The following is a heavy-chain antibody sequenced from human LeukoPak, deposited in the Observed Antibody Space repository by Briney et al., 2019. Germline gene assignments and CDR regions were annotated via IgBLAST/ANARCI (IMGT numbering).Heavy chain of an antibody. CDR3: ARAGDYGDYVGWFDP. D-gene: IGHD4-17*01. J-gene: IGHJ5*02. CDR2: IHTSGST. CDR1: GGSTSSYY. V-gene: IGHV4-4*07. Sequence: SETLSLTCTVSGGSTSSYYWSWIRQPAGKGLEWIGRIHTSGSTNYNPSLKSRVTMSVDTSKNQFSLKLTSVTAADTAVYYCARAGDYGDYVGWFDPWGQGTLVTVSS.